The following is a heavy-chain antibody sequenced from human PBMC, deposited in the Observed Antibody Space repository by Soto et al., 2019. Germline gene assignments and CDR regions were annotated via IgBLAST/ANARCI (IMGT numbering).Heavy chain of an antibody. V-gene: IGHV3-53*01. CDR3: AGHSGIGEPAGSYYYCMDV. CDR2: IDSGGST. J-gene: IGHJ6*02. D-gene: IGHD2-21*01. Sequence: PGGSLRLSCAAAAFTVSSNYMSWARQAPGQGLEWVPVIDSGGSTYYAYSVKGRFTISGNNSTNSLYLQMNSLSAEDTAVYYSAGHSGIGEPAGSYYYCMDVWGQGTTVTVSS. CDR1: AFTVSSNY.